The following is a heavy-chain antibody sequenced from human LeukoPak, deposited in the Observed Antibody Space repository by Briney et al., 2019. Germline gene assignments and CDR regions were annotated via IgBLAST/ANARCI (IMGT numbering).Heavy chain of an antibody. CDR2: INPNSGGT. V-gene: IGHV1-2*06. D-gene: IGHD4-17*01. J-gene: IGHJ4*02. Sequence: ASVKVSCKASGYTFTGYYMHWARQAPGQGLEWMGRINPNSGGTNYAQKFQGRVTMTRDTSISTAYMELSRLRSDDTAVYYCARMRTTVTGFDYWGQGTLVTVSS. CDR3: ARMRTTVTGFDY. CDR1: GYTFTGYY.